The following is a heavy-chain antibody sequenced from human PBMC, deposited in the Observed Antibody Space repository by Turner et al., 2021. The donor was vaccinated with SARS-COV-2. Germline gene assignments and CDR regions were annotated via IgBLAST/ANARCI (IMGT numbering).Heavy chain of an antibody. D-gene: IGHD3-22*01. CDR1: GFTFSSYS. Sequence: EVQLVESGGGLVKPGGSLSISCAGSGFTFSSYSMNWVRQAPGKGLEWVSSISSSSSYIYYADSVKGRFTISRDNAKNSLYLQMNSLRAEDTAVYYCARDVREYYYDSSGFDYWGQGTLVTVSS. CDR3: ARDVREYYYDSSGFDY. V-gene: IGHV3-21*01. CDR2: ISSSSSYI. J-gene: IGHJ4*02.